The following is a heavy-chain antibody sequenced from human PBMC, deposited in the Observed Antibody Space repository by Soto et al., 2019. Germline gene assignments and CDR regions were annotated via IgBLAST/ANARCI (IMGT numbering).Heavy chain of an antibody. CDR2: IKSKTDGGTT. CDR1: GFTFSNAW. V-gene: IGHV3-15*01. D-gene: IGHD3-10*01. J-gene: IGHJ5*02. Sequence: EVQLVESGGGLVKPGGSLRLSCAASGFTFSNAWMSWVRQAPGKGLEWVGRIKSKTDGGTTDFAAPVKGRFTISRDDSKNTLYLQINSLKTEDTAMYYCTKDNHYGSGTYFQNRFDPWGQGTLVTVSS. CDR3: TKDNHYGSGTYFQNRFDP.